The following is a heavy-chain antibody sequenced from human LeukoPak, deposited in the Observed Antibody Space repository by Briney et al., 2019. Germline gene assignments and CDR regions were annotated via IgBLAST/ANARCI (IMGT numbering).Heavy chain of an antibody. V-gene: IGHV3-64*04. CDR2: ISTNGGST. D-gene: IGHD3-22*01. CDR3: ARAIDSSGYDYYFDY. J-gene: IGHJ4*02. CDR1: GFTFSTYA. Sequence: GGSLRLSCSASGFTFSTYAMHWVRQAPGKGLEYVSAISTNGGSTYYADSVRGRFTISRDNSKNTLYLQMNSLRAEDTAVYYCARAIDSSGYDYYFDYWGQGTLVTVSS.